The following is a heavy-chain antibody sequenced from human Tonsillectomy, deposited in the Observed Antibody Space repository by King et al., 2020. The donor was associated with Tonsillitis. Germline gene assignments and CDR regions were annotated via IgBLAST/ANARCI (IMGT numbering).Heavy chain of an antibody. J-gene: IGHJ4*02. CDR2: LYHSGSP. CDR1: GGSISPYY. V-gene: IGHV4-59*01. Sequence: MQLQESGPGLVKPSETLSLTCTVSGGSISPYYWTWIRQPPGEGLEWIAYLYHSGSPNSNPSLKSRVTLSLAKAKNPLSLRLSSVTAADTAVYYCARATTSYDGSTGYPLIDYWGRGTLVTVSS. D-gene: IGHD3-22*01. CDR3: ARATTSYDGSTGYPLIDY.